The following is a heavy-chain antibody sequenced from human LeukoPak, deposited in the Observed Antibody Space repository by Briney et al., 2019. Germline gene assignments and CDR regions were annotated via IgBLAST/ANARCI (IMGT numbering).Heavy chain of an antibody. J-gene: IGHJ6*02. CDR2: ISAYNGNT. CDR3: ARWEGYGDYPFYGMDV. D-gene: IGHD4-17*01. V-gene: IGHV1-18*01. CDR1: GYTFTSYG. Sequence: ASVKVSCKASGYTFTSYGISWVRQAPGQGLEWMGWISAYNGNTNYAQKLQGRVTMTTDTSTSTAYMELRSLRSDDTAVYYCARWEGYGDYPFYGMDVWGQGTTVTVSS.